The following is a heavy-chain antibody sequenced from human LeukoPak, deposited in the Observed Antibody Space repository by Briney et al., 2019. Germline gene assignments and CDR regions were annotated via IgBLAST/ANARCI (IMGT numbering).Heavy chain of an antibody. CDR1: GGSISSSSYY. V-gene: IGHV4-39*07. Sequence: PSETLSLTCTVSGGSISSSSYYWGWIRQPPGKGLEWIGSIYYSGSTNYNPSLKSRVTISVDTSKNQFSLKLSSVTAADTAVYYCARGGQDYYDSSGYYYSPFDSWGQGTLVTVSS. D-gene: IGHD3-22*01. CDR2: IYYSGST. CDR3: ARGGQDYYDSSGYYYSPFDS. J-gene: IGHJ4*02.